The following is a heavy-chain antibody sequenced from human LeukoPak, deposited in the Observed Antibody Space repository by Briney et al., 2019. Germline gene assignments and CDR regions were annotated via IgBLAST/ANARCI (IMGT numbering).Heavy chain of an antibody. D-gene: IGHD1-1*01. CDR2: ISASGGGT. CDR3: AKGRTPLSHWYFDF. V-gene: IGHV3-23*01. J-gene: IGHJ2*01. Sequence: QPGGSLRLSCAASGFIFSTYAMTWVRQAPGKGLEWVSGISASGGGTYYADPVKGRFTISRDNSQNSLYLQMNSLRAEDTAVYFCAKGRTPLSHWYFDFWGRGTLVSVSS. CDR1: GFIFSTYA.